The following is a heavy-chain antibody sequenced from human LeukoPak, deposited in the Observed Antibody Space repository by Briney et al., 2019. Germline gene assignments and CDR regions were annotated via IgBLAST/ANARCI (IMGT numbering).Heavy chain of an antibody. V-gene: IGHV4-34*01. J-gene: IGHJ4*02. CDR1: GGSFRGYY. CDR3: ARGGIATPGVGGYFDY. D-gene: IGHD6-13*01. Sequence: NSSETLSLTCAVYGGSFRGYYWSWIRQPPGKGLEWIGEISHSGSTNHNPSLKSRVTISEDTSKGQFSLNLSAVTAADTALYYCARGGIATPGVGGYFDYWGQGIFVTVSS. CDR2: ISHSGST.